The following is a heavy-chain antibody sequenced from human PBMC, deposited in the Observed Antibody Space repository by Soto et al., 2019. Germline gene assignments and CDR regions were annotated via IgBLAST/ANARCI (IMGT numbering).Heavy chain of an antibody. Sequence: QVQLQESGPGLVKPSQTLSLTCTVSGGSISSGGYYWSWIRQHPGKGLEWIGYIYYSGSTYYNPSLKSRVTISVDTSKYQFSLKLSSVTAADTAVYYCARISNYYDSSGYYLYYFDYWGQGTLVTVSS. CDR3: ARISNYYDSSGYYLYYFDY. J-gene: IGHJ4*02. D-gene: IGHD3-22*01. V-gene: IGHV4-31*03. CDR2: IYYSGST. CDR1: GGSISSGGYY.